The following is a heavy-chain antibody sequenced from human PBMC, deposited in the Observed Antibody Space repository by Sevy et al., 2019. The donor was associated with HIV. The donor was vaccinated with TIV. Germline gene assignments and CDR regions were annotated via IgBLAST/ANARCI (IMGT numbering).Heavy chain of an antibody. J-gene: IGHJ4*02. CDR1: GGAMNLYF. Sequence: SETLSLTCTVSGGAMNLYFWSWIRQPPGKGLEWIGYISSSGSTNYNPSLKSRVTISLSTSGNQFSLKLRSMTAADTAVYYCARESMGSTGDFDFWGQGTLVTVSS. CDR3: ARESMGSTGDFDF. V-gene: IGHV4-4*08. CDR2: ISSSGST. D-gene: IGHD1-1*01.